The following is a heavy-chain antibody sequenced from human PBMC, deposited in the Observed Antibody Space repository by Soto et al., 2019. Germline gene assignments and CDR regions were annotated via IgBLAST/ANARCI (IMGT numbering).Heavy chain of an antibody. J-gene: IGHJ6*02. D-gene: IGHD3-10*01. Sequence: ASVKVSCKTSGYSFIDKYVHWVRQAPGQGLEWMAWINPDSGTTPYSQTFQGWVTVTRDPSINTVYMELSRFKSDDTAAYYCAVITISSGALYYYYVLDVWGQGTTVPVSS. CDR1: GYSFIDKY. CDR2: INPDSGTT. V-gene: IGHV1-2*04. CDR3: AVITISSGALYYYYVLDV.